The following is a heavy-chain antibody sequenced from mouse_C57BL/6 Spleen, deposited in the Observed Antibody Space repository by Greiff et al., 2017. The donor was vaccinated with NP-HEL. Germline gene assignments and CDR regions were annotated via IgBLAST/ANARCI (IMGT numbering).Heavy chain of an antibody. D-gene: IGHD1-1*01. Sequence: VQLQQSGPELVKPGASVKISCKASGYAFTSSWMNWVKQRPGKGLEWIGRIYPGDGDTNYNGKFKGKATLTADKSSSTAYMQLSSLTSEDSAVYFCARSYYGSSPRWYFDVWGTGTTVTVSS. CDR1: GYAFTSSW. CDR2: IYPGDGDT. V-gene: IGHV1-82*01. CDR3: ARSYYGSSPRWYFDV. J-gene: IGHJ1*03.